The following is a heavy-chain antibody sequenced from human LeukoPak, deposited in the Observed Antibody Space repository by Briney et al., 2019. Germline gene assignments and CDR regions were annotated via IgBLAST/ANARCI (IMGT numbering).Heavy chain of an antibody. J-gene: IGHJ4*02. CDR1: GYIFTNYW. D-gene: IGHD3-10*01. CDR3: ARQSRDGSKTRGYYFDY. V-gene: IGHV5-51*01. CDR2: IYPADSDT. Sequence: GESLKISCQVSGYIFTNYWIGWVRQMPGKGLESMGIIYPADSDTTYSPSFQGQVTISVDKSISTVYLRWSSLKASDTAMYYCARQSRDGSKTRGYYFDYWGQETLVTVSS.